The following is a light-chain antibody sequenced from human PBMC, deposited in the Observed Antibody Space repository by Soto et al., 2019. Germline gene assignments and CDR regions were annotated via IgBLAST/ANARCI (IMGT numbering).Light chain of an antibody. V-gene: IGKV1-5*03. CDR3: QQYNSYPWT. J-gene: IGKJ1*01. CDR1: QSISSW. Sequence: DIQMTQSPSTLSASVGDRVTITCRASQSISSWLAWYQQKPGKAPKLLIYKASSLESGVPSRCSGSGSGTEFTLTISSLQPDDFATEYGQQYNSYPWTFGQGTKVEIK. CDR2: KAS.